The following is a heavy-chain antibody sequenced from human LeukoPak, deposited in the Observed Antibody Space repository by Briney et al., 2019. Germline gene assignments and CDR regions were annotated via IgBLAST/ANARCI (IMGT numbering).Heavy chain of an antibody. Sequence: ASVKVSCKTSGYTFTVYQMHWVRQAPGQGREGMGGINPNSGGGNNAQKLQGRITMTRDTSITTGYMELSSLRSDDTAVYYCARDYSVGNPDYWGQGTLVTVSS. CDR3: ARDYSVGNPDY. CDR1: GYTFTVYQ. D-gene: IGHD4-23*01. V-gene: IGHV1-2*02. CDR2: INPNSGGG. J-gene: IGHJ4*02.